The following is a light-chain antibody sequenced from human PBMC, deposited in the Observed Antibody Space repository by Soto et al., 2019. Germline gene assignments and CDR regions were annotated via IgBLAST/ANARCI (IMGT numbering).Light chain of an antibody. CDR2: KAT. Sequence: DIQMTQSPSTLSASVGDRVTITCRASQSITDWLAWYQQKPGKAPKLLIYKATKLEGGVTSRFSGSGTGTEFTLTISSVQPDDFATYYCQYWDDYSWTFGQGTKVEIK. V-gene: IGKV1-5*03. J-gene: IGKJ1*01. CDR1: QSITDW. CDR3: QYWDDYSWT.